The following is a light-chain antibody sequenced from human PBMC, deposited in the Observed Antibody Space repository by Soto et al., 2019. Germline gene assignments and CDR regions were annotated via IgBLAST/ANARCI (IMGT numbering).Light chain of an antibody. J-gene: IGKJ4*02. V-gene: IGKV3-11*01. Sequence: EIVLTQSPATLSLSPGERATLSCRASQSVSSYLAWYQQKPGQAPRLLSYDASNRATGIPARFSGSGSGTDFTLAISSLEPEDVAVYYWQQRSNWPGFGGGTKVEIK. CDR1: QSVSSY. CDR3: QQRSNWPG. CDR2: DAS.